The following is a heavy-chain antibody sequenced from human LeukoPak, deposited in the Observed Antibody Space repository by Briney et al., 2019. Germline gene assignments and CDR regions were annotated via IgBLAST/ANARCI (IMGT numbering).Heavy chain of an antibody. CDR3: AGGSPITGTNY. D-gene: IGHD1/OR15-1a*01. CDR2: INAGNGNT. CDR1: GYTFTSYA. V-gene: IGHV1-3*01. Sequence: ASVKVSCKASGYTFTSYAMHWVRQAPGQRLEWMGWINAGNGNTKYSQKLQGRVTMTTDTSTSTAYMELRSLRSDDTAVYYCAGGSPITGTNYWGQGTLVTVSS. J-gene: IGHJ4*02.